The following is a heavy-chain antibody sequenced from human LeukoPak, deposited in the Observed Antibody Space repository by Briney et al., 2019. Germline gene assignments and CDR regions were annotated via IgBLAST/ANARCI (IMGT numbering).Heavy chain of an antibody. J-gene: IGHJ6*03. D-gene: IGHD1-26*01. CDR3: ARDPYSGNYGAYYYYYMDV. CDR2: ITSGSSYI. CDR1: GFSFSTYS. Sequence: GGSLRLSCAASGFSFSTYSMNWVRQAPGQRLEWVSSITSGSSYIYYADSVKGRFTISRDNAKSSLYLQMDSLRAEDTAVYYCARDPYSGNYGAYYYYYMDVWGKGTTVTISS. V-gene: IGHV3-21*01.